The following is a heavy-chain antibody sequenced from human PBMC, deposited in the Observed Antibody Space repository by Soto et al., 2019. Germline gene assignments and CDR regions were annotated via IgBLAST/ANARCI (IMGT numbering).Heavy chain of an antibody. D-gene: IGHD3-10*01. CDR1: VFSISGFS. CDR2: MYNSGST. V-gene: IGHV4-59*01. J-gene: IGHJ3*02. Sequence: SENLSLTSTVSVFSISGFSSTCLRQPPGKGLEWIGYMYNSGSTKYNPSLKSRVTISVDKSKNQFPLKLSSVTAADTAVYYCARDNGYGLGIPSWGDAFDIWGQGTMVT. CDR3: ARDNGYGLGIPSWGDAFDI.